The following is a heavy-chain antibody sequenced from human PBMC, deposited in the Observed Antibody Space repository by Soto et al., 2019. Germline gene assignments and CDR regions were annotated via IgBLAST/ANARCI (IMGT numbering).Heavy chain of an antibody. V-gene: IGHV3-43D*04. CDR1: GVTVDDYA. J-gene: IGHJ4*02. CDR2: ISWDGGSR. CDR3: AKDVGECYDY. Sequence: SVILSCAASGVTVDDYAMHWVRQAGGKVEEWITLISWDGGSRSYADSEKELITIAKNYSKTALQLGMSSLTPDDTVFYYGAKDVGECYDYWGRGTLVTVSS. D-gene: IGHD2-15*01.